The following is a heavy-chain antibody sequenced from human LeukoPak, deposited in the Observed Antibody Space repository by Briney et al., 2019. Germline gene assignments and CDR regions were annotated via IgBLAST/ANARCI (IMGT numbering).Heavy chain of an antibody. J-gene: IGHJ3*02. CDR1: AFTFSSYS. CDR3: ARDYRYSSSWYPTHDAFDI. CDR2: ISSSSSYI. D-gene: IGHD6-13*01. Sequence: GGSLRLSCAASAFTFSSYSMNWVRQAPGKGLEWVSSISSSSSYIYYADSVKGRFTISRDNAKNSLYLQMNSLRAEDTAVYYCARDYRYSSSWYPTHDAFDIWGQGTMVTVSS. V-gene: IGHV3-21*01.